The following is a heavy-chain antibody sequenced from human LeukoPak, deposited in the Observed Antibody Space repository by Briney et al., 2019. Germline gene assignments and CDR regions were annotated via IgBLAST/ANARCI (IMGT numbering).Heavy chain of an antibody. V-gene: IGHV4-59*01. Sequence: SETLSLTCTVSGGSISSYYWSWIRQPPGKGLEWIGYIYYSVSTYYNPSLRSRVTISVDTSKNQFSLKLSSVTAADTAVYYCARSSEGRYYYDSSGFSYYYYYMDVWGKGTTVTVS. CDR2: IYYSVST. CDR3: ARSSEGRYYYDSSGFSYYYYYMDV. CDR1: GGSISSYY. D-gene: IGHD3-22*01. J-gene: IGHJ6*03.